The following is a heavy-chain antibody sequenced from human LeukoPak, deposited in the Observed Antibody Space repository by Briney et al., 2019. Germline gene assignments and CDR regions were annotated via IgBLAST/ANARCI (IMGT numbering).Heavy chain of an antibody. J-gene: IGHJ6*02. CDR3: AKDKRLIGELLWYGMNV. D-gene: IGHD3-10*01. CDR2: ISYDGSNK. V-gene: IGHV3-30*18. Sequence: GGSLRLSCAASGFTFSSYGMHWVRQAPGKGLEWVAVISYDGSNKYYADSVKGRFTISRDNSKNTLYLQMNSLRAEDTAVYYCAKDKRLIGELLWYGMNVWGQGTTVTVSS. CDR1: GFTFSSYG.